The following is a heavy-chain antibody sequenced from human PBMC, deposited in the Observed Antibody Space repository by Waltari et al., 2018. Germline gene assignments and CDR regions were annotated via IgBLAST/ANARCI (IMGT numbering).Heavy chain of an antibody. CDR2: ISGSGGHT. J-gene: IGHJ4*02. CDR3: AKQSIYSGYDPFDS. Sequence: EVQLVESGGGLVQPGGSRSLPCAVSGLTFGPSARGWVRQSPGKGLEWVSTISGSGGHTFYADSVTGRFTISRDNSKNTVTLQMNSLRAEDTAIYFCAKQSIYSGYDPFDSWGQGTLLTISS. CDR1: GLTFGPSA. D-gene: IGHD5-12*01. V-gene: IGHV3-23*04.